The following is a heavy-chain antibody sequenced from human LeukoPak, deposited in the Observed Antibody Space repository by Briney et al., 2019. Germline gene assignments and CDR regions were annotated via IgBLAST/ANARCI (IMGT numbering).Heavy chain of an antibody. D-gene: IGHD4-17*01. CDR2: IYHSGST. Sequence: SETLSLTCTASGYSISSGYYWGWIRQPPGKGLEWIGSIYHSGSTYYNPSLKSRVTISVDTSKNQFSLKLRSVTAAGTDVYYCARGRYGDYYYYYYMDVWGKGTTVTVSS. CDR1: GYSISSGYY. V-gene: IGHV4-38-2*02. J-gene: IGHJ6*03. CDR3: ARGRYGDYYYYYYMDV.